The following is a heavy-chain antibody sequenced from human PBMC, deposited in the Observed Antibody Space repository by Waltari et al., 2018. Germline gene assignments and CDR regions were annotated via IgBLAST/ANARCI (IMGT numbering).Heavy chain of an antibody. D-gene: IGHD6-13*01. CDR1: GGSFSGYY. V-gene: IGHV4-34*01. CDR3: TRGLLAAAGPRFGY. CDR2: INHSGGT. J-gene: IGHJ4*02. Sequence: QVQLQQWGAGLLKPSETLSLTCAVYGGSFSGYYWSWIRQPPGKGLEWIGEINHSGGTNYNPSLKSRVTISVDTSKNQLSLKLSSVTAADTSVYYCTRGLLAAAGPRFGYWGQGTLVTVSS.